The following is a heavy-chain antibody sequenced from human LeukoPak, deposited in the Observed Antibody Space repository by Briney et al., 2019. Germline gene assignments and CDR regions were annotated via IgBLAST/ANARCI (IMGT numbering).Heavy chain of an antibody. V-gene: IGHV4-4*02. D-gene: IGHD3-10*01. Sequence: SETLSLTCTVSGGSISSSNWWSWVRQPPGKGLECIGEIYHSGTTNYNPSLKSRVTISVDTSKNQFSLKLSSVTAADTAVYYCARHRYYYRSGSYYGAPYYMDVWGKGTTVTISS. CDR3: ARHRYYYRSGSYYGAPYYMDV. CDR1: GGSISSSNW. CDR2: IYHSGTT. J-gene: IGHJ6*03.